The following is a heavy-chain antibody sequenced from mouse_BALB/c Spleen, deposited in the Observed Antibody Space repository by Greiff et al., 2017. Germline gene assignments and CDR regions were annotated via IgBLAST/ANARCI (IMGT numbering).Heavy chain of an antibody. D-gene: IGHD1-1*01. CDR2: IDPENGNT. CDR3: ARGRRSPDY. V-gene: IGHV14-1*02. J-gene: IGHJ2*01. CDR1: GFNIKDYY. Sequence: VQLQQSGAELVRPGALVKLSCKASGFNIKDYYMHWVKQRPEQGLEWIGWIDPENGNTIYDPKFQGKASITADTSSNTAYLQLSSLTSEDTAVYYCARGRRSPDYWGQGTTLTVSS.